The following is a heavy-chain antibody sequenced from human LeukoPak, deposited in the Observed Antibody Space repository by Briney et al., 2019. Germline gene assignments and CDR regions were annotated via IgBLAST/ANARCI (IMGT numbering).Heavy chain of an antibody. CDR3: ASNIAAAGPYFDY. CDR2: IYYSGST. V-gene: IGHV4-39*07. D-gene: IGHD6-13*01. CDR1: GGSISSSSYY. J-gene: IGHJ4*02. Sequence: PSETLSLTCTVSGGSISSSSYYWGWIRQPPGKGLEWIGSIYYSGSTYYNPSLKSRVTISVDTSKNQFSLKLSSVTAADTAVYYCASNIAAAGPYFDYWGQGTLVTVSS.